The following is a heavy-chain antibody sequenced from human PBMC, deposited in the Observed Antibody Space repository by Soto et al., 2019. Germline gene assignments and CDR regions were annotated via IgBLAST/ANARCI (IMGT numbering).Heavy chain of an antibody. J-gene: IGHJ5*02. Sequence: GGSLRLSCTASGFTFGDYAMSWFRQAPGKGLEWVGFIRSKAYGGTTEYTASVKGRFTISRDDSKSIAYLQMNSLKTEDTAVYYCTRDLLLRFLEWLPYAWGQGTLVTVSS. CDR2: IRSKAYGGTT. V-gene: IGHV3-49*01. CDR3: TRDLLLRFLEWLPYA. D-gene: IGHD3-3*01. CDR1: GFTFGDYA.